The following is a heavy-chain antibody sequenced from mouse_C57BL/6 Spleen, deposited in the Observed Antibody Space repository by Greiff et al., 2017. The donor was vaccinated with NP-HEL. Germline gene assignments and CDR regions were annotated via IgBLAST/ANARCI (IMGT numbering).Heavy chain of an antibody. CDR1: GYTFTDYY. D-gene: IGHD1-1*01. V-gene: IGHV1-19*01. CDR3: ASSQITTVVASPFAY. CDR2: INPYNGGT. Sequence: VQLQQSGPVLVKPGASVKMSCKASGYTFTDYYMNWVKQSHGKSLEWIGVINPYNGGTSYNQKFKGKATLTVDKSSSTAYMELNSLTSEDSAVYYCASSQITTVVASPFAYWGQGTLVTVSA. J-gene: IGHJ3*01.